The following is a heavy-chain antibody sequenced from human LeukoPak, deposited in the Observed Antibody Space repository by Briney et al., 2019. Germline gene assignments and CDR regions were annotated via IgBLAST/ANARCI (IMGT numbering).Heavy chain of an antibody. CDR3: ARDLGFLEWSHDAFDI. CDR2: ISSSGRNI. V-gene: IGHV3-48*03. CDR1: GFTFSNYE. D-gene: IGHD3-3*01. J-gene: IGHJ3*02. Sequence: PGGSLRLSCAASGFTFSNYEFNWVRQAPGKGLEWVSYISSSGRNIYYADSVKGRFTISKDNAKNSLYLQMNSLRAEDTAVYYCARDLGFLEWSHDAFDIWGQGTMVTVSS.